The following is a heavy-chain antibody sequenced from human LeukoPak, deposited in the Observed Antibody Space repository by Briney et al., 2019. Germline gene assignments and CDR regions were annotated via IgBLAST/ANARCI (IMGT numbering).Heavy chain of an antibody. D-gene: IGHD3-10*01. V-gene: IGHV3-33*08. CDR3: ARSDYGTGRYAFYFDY. J-gene: IGHJ4*02. CDR1: GFTFNNYA. CDR2: IWYDRSSK. Sequence: GGSLRLSCAASGFTFNNYAMSWVRQAPGKGLEWVALIWYDRSSKYYANSVKGRFTISRDNAKKTLYLQMDSLRDEDTAVYYCARSDYGTGRYAFYFDYWGQGTQVTVSS.